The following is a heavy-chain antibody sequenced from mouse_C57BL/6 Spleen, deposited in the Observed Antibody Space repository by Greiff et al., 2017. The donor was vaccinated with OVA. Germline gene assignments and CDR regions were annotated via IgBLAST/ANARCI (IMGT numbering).Heavy chain of an antibody. CDR2: IDPENGDT. CDR1: GFNIKDDY. Sequence: EVKLQESGAELVRPGASVKLSCTASGFNIKDDYMHWVKPRPEQGLEWIGWIDPENGDTEYASKFQGKATITADTSSNTAYLQLSSLTSEDTAVYYCTRGGSNYPFDYWGQGTTRTVSS. CDR3: TRGGSNYPFDY. V-gene: IGHV14-4*01. J-gene: IGHJ2*01. D-gene: IGHD2-5*01.